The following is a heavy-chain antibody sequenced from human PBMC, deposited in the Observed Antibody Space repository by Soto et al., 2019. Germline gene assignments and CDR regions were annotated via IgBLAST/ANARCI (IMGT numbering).Heavy chain of an antibody. Sequence: PSETLSLTCNVSGGSISSGGYYWSWIRQHPGKGLEWIGYIYYSGSTYYNPSLKSRVTISVDTSKNQFSPKLSSVTAADTAVYYCARDYGGYFDYWGQGTLVTVSS. CDR1: GGSISSGGYY. D-gene: IGHD4-17*01. CDR3: ARDYGGYFDY. CDR2: IYYSGST. V-gene: IGHV4-31*03. J-gene: IGHJ4*02.